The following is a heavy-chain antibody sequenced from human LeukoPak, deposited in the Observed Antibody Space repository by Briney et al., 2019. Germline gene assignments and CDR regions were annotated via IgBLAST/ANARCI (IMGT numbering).Heavy chain of an antibody. CDR1: GFTFSSYW. Sequence: GGSLRLSCAASGFTFSSYWMHWVRQAPGKGLVWVSRINSDGSSTSYVDSVKGRFTISRDNAENTLYLQMSSLRAEDTALYYCAGYSGSYHAIDYWGQGTLVTVSS. J-gene: IGHJ4*02. V-gene: IGHV3-74*01. CDR2: INSDGSST. D-gene: IGHD1-26*01. CDR3: AGYSGSYHAIDY.